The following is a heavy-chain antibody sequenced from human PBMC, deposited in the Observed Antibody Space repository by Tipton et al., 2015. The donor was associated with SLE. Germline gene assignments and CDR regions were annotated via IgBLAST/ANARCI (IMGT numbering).Heavy chain of an antibody. Sequence: TLSLICTVSGGSISSSSYYWGWIRQPPGKGLEWIGSIYYSGSTYYNPSLKSRVTISVDTSKNQFSLKLSSVTAADTAVYYCARQGLRQLVALDYWGQGTLVTVSS. CDR2: IYYSGST. CDR1: GGSISSSSYY. D-gene: IGHD6-13*01. V-gene: IGHV4-39*01. J-gene: IGHJ4*02. CDR3: ARQGLRQLVALDY.